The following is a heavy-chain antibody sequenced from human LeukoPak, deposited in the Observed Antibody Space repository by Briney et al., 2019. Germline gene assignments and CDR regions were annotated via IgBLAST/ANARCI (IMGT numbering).Heavy chain of an antibody. Sequence: SETLSVICTVSGGSISSYYWSWIRQPPGKGLEWIGYIYYSGSTNYNPSLKSRVTISVDTSKNQFSLKLSSVTAADTAVYYCVRGWIQLWFSSLSDPGWFDPWGQGTLVTVSS. D-gene: IGHD5-18*01. CDR1: GGSISSYY. CDR2: IYYSGST. J-gene: IGHJ5*02. V-gene: IGHV4-59*08. CDR3: VRGWIQLWFSSLSDPGWFDP.